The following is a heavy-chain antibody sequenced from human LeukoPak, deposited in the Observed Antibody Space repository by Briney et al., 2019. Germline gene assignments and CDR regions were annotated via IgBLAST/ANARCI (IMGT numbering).Heavy chain of an antibody. V-gene: IGHV1-24*01. J-gene: IGHJ4*02. CDR1: GYTLTELS. CDR3: ARGPKWTGDFYYFDY. Sequence: ASVKVSCKVSGYTLTELSMHWVRQAPGKGLEWMGGFDPEDGETIYAQKFQGRVTMTEDTSTDTAYMELSSLRSEDTAVYFCARGPKWTGDFYYFDYWGQGTLVTVSS. D-gene: IGHD3/OR15-3a*01. CDR2: FDPEDGET.